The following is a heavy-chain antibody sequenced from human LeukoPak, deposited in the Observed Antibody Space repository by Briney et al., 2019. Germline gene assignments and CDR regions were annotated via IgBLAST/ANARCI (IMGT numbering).Heavy chain of an antibody. CDR1: GFTFSTYS. CDR3: ARDDYGDCGD. V-gene: IGHV3-48*01. J-gene: IGHJ4*02. CDR2: ISSSSSTI. D-gene: IGHD4-17*01. Sequence: GGSLRLSCAASGFTFSTYSMNWVRQAPGKGLEWVSYISSSSSTIYYADSVKGRFTIFRDNAQNSLYLQMNSLRAEDTAVYYCARDDYGDCGDWGQGTLVTVSS.